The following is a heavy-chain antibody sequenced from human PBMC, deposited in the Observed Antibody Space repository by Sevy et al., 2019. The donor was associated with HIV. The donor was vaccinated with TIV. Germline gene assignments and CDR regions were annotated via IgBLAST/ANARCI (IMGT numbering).Heavy chain of an antibody. CDR1: GFTFNDNY. J-gene: IGHJ2*01. CDR3: ARDLGYRGYDDTRSWYPTYVDFDL. Sequence: GGSLRLSCAASGFTFNDNYMSWIRQAPGKGLEWVSYISPTGGTIYYADSVEGRFSLSRDNAKNSQYLQMNSLRAEDTAVYYCARDLGYRGYDDTRSWYPTYVDFDLWGRGTLVTVSS. D-gene: IGHD5-12*01. V-gene: IGHV3-11*01. CDR2: ISPTGGTI.